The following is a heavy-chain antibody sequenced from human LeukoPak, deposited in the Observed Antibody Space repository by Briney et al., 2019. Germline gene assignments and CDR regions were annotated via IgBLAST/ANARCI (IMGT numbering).Heavy chain of an antibody. Sequence: GGSLRLSCAASGFTFSSYEMNWVRQAPGKGLEWVSYISSSGSTIYYADSVKGRFTISRDNSKNTLYLQMNSLRAEDTAVYYCARGGHSSGWYIWFDPWGQGTLVTVSS. V-gene: IGHV3-48*03. CDR1: GFTFSSYE. D-gene: IGHD6-19*01. CDR2: ISSSGSTI. CDR3: ARGGHSSGWYIWFDP. J-gene: IGHJ5*02.